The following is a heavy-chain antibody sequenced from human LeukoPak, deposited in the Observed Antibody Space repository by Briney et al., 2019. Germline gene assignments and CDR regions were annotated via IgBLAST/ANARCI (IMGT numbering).Heavy chain of an antibody. J-gene: IGHJ4*02. CDR2: INPNSGGT. V-gene: IGHV1-2*06. CDR1: GYTFSDYY. Sequence: GASVKVSRKASGYTFSDYYMHWVRQAPGQGLEWMGRINPNSGGTNYAQRFQGRVTMTRDTSISTAYMDLNRLSSGDTAVYYCARGLYYYDSSGDYYFDYWGQGTLVTVSS. D-gene: IGHD3-22*01. CDR3: ARGLYYYDSSGDYYFDY.